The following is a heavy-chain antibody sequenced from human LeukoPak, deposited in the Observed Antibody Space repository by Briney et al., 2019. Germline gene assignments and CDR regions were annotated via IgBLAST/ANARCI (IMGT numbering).Heavy chain of an antibody. CDR1: GYTFTSYD. D-gene: IGHD3-10*01. CDR3: AIGYPSYYYFDY. Sequence: GASVKVSCKASGYTFTSYDINWVRQATGQGLEWMGWMNPNSGNTGYAQKFQGRVTITRNTSISTAYMELSSLRSEDTAVYYCAIGYPSYYYFDYWGQGTLVTVSS. J-gene: IGHJ4*02. CDR2: MNPNSGNT. V-gene: IGHV1-8*03.